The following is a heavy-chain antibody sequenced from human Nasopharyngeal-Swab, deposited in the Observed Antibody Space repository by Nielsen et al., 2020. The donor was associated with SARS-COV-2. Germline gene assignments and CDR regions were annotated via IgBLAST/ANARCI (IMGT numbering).Heavy chain of an antibody. CDR3: ARGQNGQQLVPSYYYYGMDV. V-gene: IGHV3-30*04. CDR2: ISYDGSNK. D-gene: IGHD6-13*01. Sequence: GESLKISCAASGFTFSSYVMHWVRRAPGKGLEWVAVISYDGSNKYYADSVKGRFTISRDNSKNTLYLQMNSLRAEDTAVYYCARGQNGQQLVPSYYYYGMDVWGQGTTVTVSS. J-gene: IGHJ6*02. CDR1: GFTFSSYV.